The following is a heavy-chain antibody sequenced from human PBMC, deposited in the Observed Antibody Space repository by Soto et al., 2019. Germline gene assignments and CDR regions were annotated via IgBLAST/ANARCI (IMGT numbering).Heavy chain of an antibody. CDR1: SYTFTSYG. J-gene: IGHJ3*02. CDR3: ARDWDYGDNYDVFDI. V-gene: IGHV1-18*01. Sequence: QVQLVQSGTEVKKPGASVKVSCKASSYTFTSYGISWVRQAPGQGLEWMGWVSAYDGDTNYAQNLRGRVTMTTDTSTSTAYMELRRLRSDDTALYYCARDWDYGDNYDVFDIWGQGTMVIVTS. CDR2: VSAYDGDT. D-gene: IGHD4-17*01.